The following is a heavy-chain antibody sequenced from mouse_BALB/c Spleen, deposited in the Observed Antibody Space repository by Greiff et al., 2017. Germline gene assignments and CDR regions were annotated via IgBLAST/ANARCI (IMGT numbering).Heavy chain of an antibody. D-gene: IGHD1-2*01. CDR2: ISDGGSYT. J-gene: IGHJ4*01. CDR1: GFTFSDYY. Sequence: EVKLEESGGGLVRPGGSLKLSCAASGFTFSDYYMYWVRQTPEKRLEWVGTISDGGSYTYYPDSVKGRFTISRDNAKNNLYLQMSSLKSEDTAMYYCARGGTAHYYAMDYWGQGTSVTVSS. V-gene: IGHV5-4*02. CDR3: ARGGTAHYYAMDY.